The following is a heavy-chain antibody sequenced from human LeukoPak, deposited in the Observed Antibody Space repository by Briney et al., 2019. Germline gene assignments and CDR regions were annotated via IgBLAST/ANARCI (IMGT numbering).Heavy chain of an antibody. CDR2: IYTSGST. CDR3: LLNYYDSSGYRSVGSRKFFDY. CDR1: GGSISSYY. D-gene: IGHD3-22*01. V-gene: IGHV4-4*07. Sequence: PSETLSLTCTVSGGSISSYYWSWIRQPAGKGLEWIGRIYTSGSTDYNPSLKSRVTMSVDTSKNQFSLKLSSVTAADTAVYYCLLNYYDSSGYRSVGSRKFFDYWGQGTLVTVSS. J-gene: IGHJ4*02.